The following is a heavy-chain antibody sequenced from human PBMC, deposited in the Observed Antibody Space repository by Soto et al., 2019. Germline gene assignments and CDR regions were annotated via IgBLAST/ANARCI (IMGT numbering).Heavy chain of an antibody. CDR1: GYTFTSYD. D-gene: IGHD3-16*01. V-gene: IGHV1-8*01. CDR3: STRSTRIYYAYLWGNSENMIDP. J-gene: IGHJ5*02. CDR2: LNPNSANT. Sequence: QVQLVQSGAEVKKPGASVKVSCKASGYTFTSYDINWVRQATGQGLEWMGWLNPNSANTGYAQNFHGRVTITKNTSINTAYMDLSSLRFEDTALYYSSTRSTRIYYAYLWGNSENMIDPWGQGALVTVSS.